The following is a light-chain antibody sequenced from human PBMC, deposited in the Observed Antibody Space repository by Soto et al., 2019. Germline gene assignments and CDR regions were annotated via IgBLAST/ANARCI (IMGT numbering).Light chain of an antibody. CDR3: SSYAGSNIFYV. Sequence: QSDLTQPPSASGSPGQSVTISCTGTSSDVGGYNYVSWYQQQPGKAPKLIIYEVTKRPSGVPDRFSGSKSGNTASLTVSGLQAEDEADYYCSSYAGSNIFYVFGTGTKVTVL. CDR2: EVT. V-gene: IGLV2-8*01. J-gene: IGLJ1*01. CDR1: SSDVGGYNY.